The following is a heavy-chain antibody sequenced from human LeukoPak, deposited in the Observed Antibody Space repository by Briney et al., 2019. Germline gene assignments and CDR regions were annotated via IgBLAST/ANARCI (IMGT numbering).Heavy chain of an antibody. CDR1: GGTFSSYA. J-gene: IGHJ5*02. CDR3: AGVEMATANWFDP. CDR2: IIPIFGTA. D-gene: IGHD5-24*01. V-gene: IGHV1-69*13. Sequence: SVKVSCKASGGTFSSYAISWVRQAPGQGLEWMGGIIPIFGTANYAQKFQGRVTITADESTSTANMELSSLRSEDTAVYYCAGVEMATANWFDPWGQGTLVTVSS.